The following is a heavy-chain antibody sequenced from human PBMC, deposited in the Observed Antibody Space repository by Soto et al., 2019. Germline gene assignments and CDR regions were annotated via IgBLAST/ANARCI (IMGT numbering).Heavy chain of an antibody. CDR3: ARHTWVYDYSDYFDY. CDR1: GGSISSSSYY. V-gene: IGHV4-39*01. D-gene: IGHD4-4*01. CDR2: IYYSGST. Sequence: SETLSLTCTVSGGSISSSSYYWGWIRQPPGKGLEWIGSIYYSGSTYYNPSLKSRVTISVDTSKNQFSLKLSSVTAADTAVYYCARHTWVYDYSDYFDYWGQGTLVTVSS. J-gene: IGHJ4*02.